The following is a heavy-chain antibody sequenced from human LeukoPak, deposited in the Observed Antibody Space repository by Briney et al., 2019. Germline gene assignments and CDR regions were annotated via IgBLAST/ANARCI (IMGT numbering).Heavy chain of an antibody. J-gene: IGHJ1*01. CDR1: GFTFSSYY. CDR2: ISGSGSST. Sequence: GGSLRLSCAASGFTFSSYYMTWVRQTPGTGLELVSAISGSGSSTNYADSVKGRFTISRDNSKNTLFLQMSSLRAEDTGVYYCVKDEPGKSWYNWGQGALVTVSS. D-gene: IGHD6-13*01. V-gene: IGHV3-23*01. CDR3: VKDEPGKSWYN.